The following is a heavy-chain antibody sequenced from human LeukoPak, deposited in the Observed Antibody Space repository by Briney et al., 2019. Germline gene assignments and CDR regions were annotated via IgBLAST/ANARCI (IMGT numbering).Heavy chain of an antibody. D-gene: IGHD2-2*01. CDR1: GFSFGDYY. CDR3: ARGRRIEVPAAPPDY. V-gene: IGHV3-11*04. Sequence: PGGSLRLSCGASGFSFGDYYMTWLRQAPGKGLEWISYISPSGGTLYYADSVRCRFTISRDNAKNSFYLQMNSLKAEDTAVYFCARGRRIEVPAAPPDYWGQGTLVTVSS. CDR2: ISPSGGTL. J-gene: IGHJ4*02.